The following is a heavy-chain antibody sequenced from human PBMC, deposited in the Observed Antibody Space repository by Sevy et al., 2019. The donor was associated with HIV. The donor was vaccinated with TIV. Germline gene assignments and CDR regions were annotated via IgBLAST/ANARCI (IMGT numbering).Heavy chain of an antibody. CDR3: AKEFDCSSTSCNFFYYGIEV. V-gene: IGHV1-2*02. J-gene: IGHJ6*02. Sequence: ASVKVSCKASGNIFNVKYIHWVRQAPGQGLEWMGWINPKSGGTNYAQKFQDRVTITRDTSVSTVYMELSRLRSDDTAVYYCAKEFDCSSTSCNFFYYGIEVWGQGTTVTVSS. CDR2: INPKSGGT. D-gene: IGHD2-2*01. CDR1: GNIFNVKY.